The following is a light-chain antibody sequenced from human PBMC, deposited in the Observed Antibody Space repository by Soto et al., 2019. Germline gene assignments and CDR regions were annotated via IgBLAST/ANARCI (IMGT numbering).Light chain of an antibody. CDR1: ENVSNNY. CDR2: GSS. J-gene: IGKJ2*01. V-gene: IGKV3-20*01. CDR3: QQYGSSPPYT. Sequence: EVVLTQSPGTLSLSPGARATLSCRASENVSNNYLAWYQQKPGQAPRLLIFGSSDRAAGIPDRFSGSGSGTDFTLTISRLEPEDFAVYYCQQYGSSPPYTFGQGTKLEIK.